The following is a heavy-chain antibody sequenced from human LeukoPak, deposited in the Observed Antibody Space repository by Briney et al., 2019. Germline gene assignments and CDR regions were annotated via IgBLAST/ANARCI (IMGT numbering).Heavy chain of an antibody. D-gene: IGHD3-3*01. CDR3: ARPSYYDFWSGYSAFDI. J-gene: IGHJ3*02. V-gene: IGHV1-18*01. Sequence: ASVKVSCKASGYTFTSYGISWVRQAPGQGLEWMGWISAYNGNTNYAQKLQGRVTMTTDTSTSTAYMGLRSLRSDDTDVYYCARPSYYDFWSGYSAFDIWGQGTMVTVSS. CDR1: GYTFTSYG. CDR2: ISAYNGNT.